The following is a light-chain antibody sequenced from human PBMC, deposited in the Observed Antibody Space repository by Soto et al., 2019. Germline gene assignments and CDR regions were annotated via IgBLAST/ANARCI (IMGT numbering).Light chain of an antibody. J-gene: IGLJ1*01. CDR2: DVS. CDR1: SSDVGGFDH. V-gene: IGLV2-14*03. CDR3: NSFTTNNTYV. Sequence: SVLTQPASVFGAPGQAVTISFTGSSSDVGGFDHVSWYQQHPGKVPRLLIYDVSSRPSGVSDRFSGSKSGNTASLTISGLQAEDEADYYCNSFTTNNTYVFGTGTKVTVL.